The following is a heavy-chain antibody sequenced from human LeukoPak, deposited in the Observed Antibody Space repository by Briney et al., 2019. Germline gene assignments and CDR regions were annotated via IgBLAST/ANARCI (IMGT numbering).Heavy chain of an antibody. J-gene: IGHJ4*02. CDR3: ATRKGVYHFDY. V-gene: IGHV4-39*01. CDR2: IYYSGST. Sequence: SETLSLTCTVSGGSISSSSYYWGWIRQPPGKGLEWIGSIYYSGSTYYNPSLKSRVTISVDTSKNQFSLKLSSVTAADTAVYYCATRKGVYHFDYWGQGTLVTVSS. D-gene: IGHD1-14*01. CDR1: GGSISSSSYY.